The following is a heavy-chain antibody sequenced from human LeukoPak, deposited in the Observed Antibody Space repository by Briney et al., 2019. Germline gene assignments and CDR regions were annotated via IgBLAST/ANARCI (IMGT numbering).Heavy chain of an antibody. Sequence: GGSLRLSCAASGFSFNTYAMSWVRRAPGKGLEWVSVIRSDGSTSYADSVKGRFTISRDNSKNTLYLQMNSLRAEDTAVYYCAREGSFDSSGYNDALDIWGQGTMVTVSA. J-gene: IGHJ3*02. CDR1: GFSFNTYA. CDR2: IRSDGST. CDR3: AREGSFDSSGYNDALDI. V-gene: IGHV3-23*01. D-gene: IGHD3-22*01.